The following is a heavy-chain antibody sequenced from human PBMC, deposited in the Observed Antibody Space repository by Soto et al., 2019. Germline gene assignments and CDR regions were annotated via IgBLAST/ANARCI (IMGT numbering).Heavy chain of an antibody. CDR1: GFTFSSYA. Sequence: PGGSLRLSCAASGFTFSSYAMSWVRQAPGKGLEWVSAISGSGGSTYYADSVKGRFTISRDNSKNTLYLQMNSLRAEDTAVYYCPKFDAPGTAAKVANWFDPWGQGTLVTVSS. D-gene: IGHD2-2*01. CDR3: PKFDAPGTAAKVANWFDP. V-gene: IGHV3-23*01. J-gene: IGHJ5*02. CDR2: ISGSGGST.